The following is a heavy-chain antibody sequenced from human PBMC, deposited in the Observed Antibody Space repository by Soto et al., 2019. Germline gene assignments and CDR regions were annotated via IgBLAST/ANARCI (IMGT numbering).Heavy chain of an antibody. CDR1: GGSISSYY. Sequence: SETLSLTCTVSGGSISSYYWSWIRQPPGKGLKWIGYIYYSGSTNYNPSLKSRVTISVDTSKNQFSLKLSSVTAADTAVYYCARSPKSTIFGVVRKNWFDPWGQGTLVTVSS. V-gene: IGHV4-59*01. J-gene: IGHJ5*02. CDR3: ARSPKSTIFGVVRKNWFDP. D-gene: IGHD3-3*01. CDR2: IYYSGST.